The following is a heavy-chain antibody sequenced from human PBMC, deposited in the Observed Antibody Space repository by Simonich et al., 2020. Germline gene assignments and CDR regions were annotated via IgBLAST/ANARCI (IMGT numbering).Heavy chain of an antibody. J-gene: IGHJ3*02. CDR2: INTNSEGT. V-gene: IGHV1-2*02. CDR3: ARGRLTGDKGAFDI. D-gene: IGHD7-27*01. CDR1: GYTFTGYY. Sequence: QVQLVQSGAEVKKPGASVKVSCKASGYTFTGYYMHWVRQAPGQGLGWMGWINTNSEGTNDAQQFQGRVTMTRDTSISTAYMELSRLRSDDTAVYYCARGRLTGDKGAFDIWGQGTMVTVSS.